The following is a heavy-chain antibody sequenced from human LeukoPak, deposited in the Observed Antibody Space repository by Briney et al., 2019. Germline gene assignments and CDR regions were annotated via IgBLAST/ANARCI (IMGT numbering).Heavy chain of an antibody. V-gene: IGHV3-74*01. CDR1: GLTFSSHW. CDR3: ARFQGPGSEDY. D-gene: IGHD3-10*01. J-gene: IGHJ4*02. Sequence: GGSLRLSCAASGLTFSSHWMHWVRQAPGKGLVWVSRITNDGSSTTYADSVKGRFTISRDNAKNMLYLQVNSLRAEDAAVYYCARFQGPGSEDYWGQGTLVTVSS. CDR2: ITNDGSST.